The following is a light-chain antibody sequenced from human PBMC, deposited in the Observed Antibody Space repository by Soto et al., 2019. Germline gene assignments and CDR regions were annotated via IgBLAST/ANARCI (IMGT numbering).Light chain of an antibody. CDR3: QQSYNSPQT. V-gene: IGKV1-39*01. CDR1: QTIMTY. J-gene: IGKJ1*01. Sequence: DIQMTQSPSSLSASVGDEVTITCRASQTIMTYLNWYQLKPGKPPRLLIYAASSLQSGVPSRFSGSGSGTDFTLTISSLQPEDFATYSCQQSYNSPQTFGQGTKGEIK. CDR2: AAS.